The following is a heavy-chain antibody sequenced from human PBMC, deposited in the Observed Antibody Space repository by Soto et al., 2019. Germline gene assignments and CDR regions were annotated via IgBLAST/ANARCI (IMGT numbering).Heavy chain of an antibody. CDR1: GYSFAGYW. V-gene: IGHV5-10-1*01. CDR2: IAPSDSQS. D-gene: IGHD3-22*01. J-gene: IGHJ4*02. CDR3: ARQIYDSDTGPNFQYSFDA. Sequence: GESLKISCTGSGYSFAGYWITWVRQKPGKGLEWMGRIAPSDSQSYYSPSFRGHVTISVTKSITTVFLQWSSLRASDTAMYYCARQIYDSDTGPNFQYSFDAWGQGTPVTVSS.